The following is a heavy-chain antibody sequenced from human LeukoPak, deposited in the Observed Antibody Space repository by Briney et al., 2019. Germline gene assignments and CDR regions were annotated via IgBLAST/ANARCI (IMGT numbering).Heavy chain of an antibody. CDR2: INLNSGAT. CDR1: GYTFTGYF. V-gene: IGHV1-2*02. D-gene: IGHD6-13*01. J-gene: IGHJ6*02. CDR3: AKEGSSNLGV. Sequence: GASVRVSCKASGYTFTGYFMNWVRQAPGQGLERMGWINLNSGATNYAQKFEGRVTMTRDTSISTAYMELSRLRSDDTAIYYCAKEGSSNLGVWGQGTPVTVSS.